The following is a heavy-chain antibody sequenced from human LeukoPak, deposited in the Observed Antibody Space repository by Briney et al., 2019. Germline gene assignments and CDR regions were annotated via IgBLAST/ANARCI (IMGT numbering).Heavy chain of an antibody. CDR2: TYYRSGWYN. CDR1: GDSVSSNSAA. J-gene: IGHJ4*02. D-gene: IGHD7-27*01. V-gene: IGHV6-1*01. CDR3: SRELAWGPADY. Sequence: SQTLSLTCAISGDSVSSNSAACGWIRQSPSRGLEWLGRTYYRSGWYNHYALSLKSRITISPRSSKSQVSLQLSSVTPEDTAVCYCSRELAWGPADYWGQGTLVTVSS.